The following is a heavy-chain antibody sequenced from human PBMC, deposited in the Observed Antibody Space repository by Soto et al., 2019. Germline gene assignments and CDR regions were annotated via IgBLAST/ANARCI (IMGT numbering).Heavy chain of an antibody. CDR1: GYRFPSFG. CDR2: VNPDNHNT. CDR3: ARVRFGDAFDS. V-gene: IGHV1-18*01. D-gene: IGHD4-17*01. J-gene: IGHJ4*02. Sequence: QVQLVQSGPEVKKPGASVKVSCEVSGYRFPSFGINWVRQAPGQGLEWVGWVNPDNHNTNYAQNLQHRVSLTTDTSTNTAFLELSDLTSDDTAVYYCARVRFGDAFDSWGQGTLFTVSS.